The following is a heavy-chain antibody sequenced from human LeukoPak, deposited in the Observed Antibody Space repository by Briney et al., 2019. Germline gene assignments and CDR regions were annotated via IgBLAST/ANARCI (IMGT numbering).Heavy chain of an antibody. CDR2: IYYSGST. D-gene: IGHD5-18*01. J-gene: IGHJ3*02. CDR1: GGSISSYY. V-gene: IGHV4-59*01. Sequence: SETLSLTCTVSGGSISSYYWSWIRQPPGKGLKWIGYIYYSGSTNYNPSLKSRVTISVDTSKNQFSLKLSSVTAADTAVYYCARDSGYSYGYRAFDIWGQGTMVTVSS. CDR3: ARDSGYSYGYRAFDI.